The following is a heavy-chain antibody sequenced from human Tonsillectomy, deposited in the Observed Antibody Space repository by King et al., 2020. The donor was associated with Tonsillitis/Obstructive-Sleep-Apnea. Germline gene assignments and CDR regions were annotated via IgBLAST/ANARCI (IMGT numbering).Heavy chain of an antibody. CDR2: ISGSGGST. CDR1: GFTFSSYA. CDR3: AKMVVVVAAITYFDY. V-gene: IGHV3-23*04. J-gene: IGHJ4*02. D-gene: IGHD2-15*01. Sequence: QLVESGGGLVQPGGSLRLSCAASGFTFSSYAMSWGRQALGKGLEWVSAISGSGGSTYYADSVKGRFTISRDNSKNTLFLQMNSLRAEDTAVYYCAKMVVVVAAITYFDYWGQGTLVTVSS.